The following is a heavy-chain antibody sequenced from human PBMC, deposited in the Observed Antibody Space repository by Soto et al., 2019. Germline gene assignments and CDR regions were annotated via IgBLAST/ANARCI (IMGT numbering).Heavy chain of an antibody. CDR3: ARDGALEENYYYYGMDV. CDR2: ISAYNGNT. Sequence: QVQLVQSGAEVKKPGASVKVSCKASGYTFTSYGISWVRQAPGQGLEWMGWISAYNGNTNYAQKLQGRVTMTTDKSTSTADIELRSLRYADTAVYYCARDGALEENYYYYGMDVWGQGTTVTVSS. J-gene: IGHJ6*02. V-gene: IGHV1-18*01. D-gene: IGHD1-1*01. CDR1: GYTFTSYG.